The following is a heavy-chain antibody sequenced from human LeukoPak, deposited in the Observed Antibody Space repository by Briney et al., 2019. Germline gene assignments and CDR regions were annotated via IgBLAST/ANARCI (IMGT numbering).Heavy chain of an antibody. J-gene: IGHJ5*02. CDR1: AGSLSGYH. V-gene: IGHV4-34*01. CDR2: INYSGST. CDR3: ARETPLRYFDP. D-gene: IGHD3-9*01. Sequence: SETLSLTCAVYAGSLSGYHWSWIRQPPGKGLEWIGEINYSGSTNYNPSLKSRVTISVDTSKNQFSLKLSSVTAADTAVYYCARETPLRYFDPWGQGTLVTVSS.